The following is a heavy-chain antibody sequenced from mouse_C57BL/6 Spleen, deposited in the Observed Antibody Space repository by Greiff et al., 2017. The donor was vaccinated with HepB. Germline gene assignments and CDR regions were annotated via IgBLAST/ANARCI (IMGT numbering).Heavy chain of an antibody. D-gene: IGHD1-2*01. CDR1: GFTFSSYA. CDR2: ISDGGSYT. J-gene: IGHJ3*01. Sequence: EVKLVESGGGLVKPGGSLKLSCAASGFTFSSYAMSWVRQTPEKRLEWVATISDGGSYTYYPDNVKGRFTISRDNAKNNLYLQMSHLKSEDTAMYYCAREGSLLRGAWFVYWGQGTLVTVSA. V-gene: IGHV5-4*01. CDR3: AREGSLLRGAWFVY.